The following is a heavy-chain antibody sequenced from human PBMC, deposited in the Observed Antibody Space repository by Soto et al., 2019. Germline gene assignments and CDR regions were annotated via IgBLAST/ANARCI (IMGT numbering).Heavy chain of an antibody. D-gene: IGHD3-22*01. CDR3: ACYHFDNPRYHAHY. CDR1: GKSLNNW. CDR2: IYPGDSDT. V-gene: IGHV5-51*01. Sequence: LGESLKICCRGLGKSLNNWIGWVRQMPGKGLEWVGIIYPGDSDTGYSPSFQGQVTISADKSISTAYLQWSSLKPSDSVIYYFACYHFDNPRYHAHYSGPGTLVSLST. J-gene: IGHJ4*02.